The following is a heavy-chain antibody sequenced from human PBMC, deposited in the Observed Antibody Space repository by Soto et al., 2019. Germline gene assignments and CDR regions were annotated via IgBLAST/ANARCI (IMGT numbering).Heavy chain of an antibody. D-gene: IGHD3-3*01. CDR2: ISGYTGNT. Sequence: QVQLVQSGPEVKPPGASVKVSCKASGYNFTNYAIIWVRQAPGQGLEWMGRISGYTGNTNYAQNFQGRVTMTTDTPTMTAYMELGSLRSDDTAVYFCTRDDYDFWSRQRDWLDPWGQGTQVTVSS. J-gene: IGHJ5*02. V-gene: IGHV1-18*01. CDR3: TRDDYDFWSRQRDWLDP. CDR1: GYNFTNYA.